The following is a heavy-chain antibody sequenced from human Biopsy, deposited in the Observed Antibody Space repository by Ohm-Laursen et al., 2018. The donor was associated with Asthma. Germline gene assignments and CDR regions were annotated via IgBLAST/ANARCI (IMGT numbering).Heavy chain of an antibody. CDR1: GDSLGSFINYA. CDR2: LIPVLGTA. V-gene: IGHV1-69*01. J-gene: IGHJ6*02. Sequence: SSVKVSCKASGDSLGSFINYAISWVRQAPRQGLEWMGGLIPVLGTADYAPMFAGRVTITADESTSTAYLELTSLRFEDTAVYYCARGYSGTDRIVYYYSGMEVWGQGTTVTVSS. D-gene: IGHD5-12*01. CDR3: ARGYSGTDRIVYYYSGMEV.